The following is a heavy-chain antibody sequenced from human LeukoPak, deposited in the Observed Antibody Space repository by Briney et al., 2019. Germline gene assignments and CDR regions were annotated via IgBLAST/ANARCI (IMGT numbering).Heavy chain of an antibody. J-gene: IGHJ5*02. CDR1: GGSISSYY. CDR3: ARSDIVVVGFDP. Sequence: SETLSLTCTVSGGSISSYYWSWIRQPPGKGLEWIGYIYYSGSTNYNPSLKSRVTISVDTSKNQFSLKLSSVTAADTAVYYCARSDIVVVGFDPWGQGTLVTVSS. D-gene: IGHD2-15*01. CDR2: IYYSGST. V-gene: IGHV4-59*01.